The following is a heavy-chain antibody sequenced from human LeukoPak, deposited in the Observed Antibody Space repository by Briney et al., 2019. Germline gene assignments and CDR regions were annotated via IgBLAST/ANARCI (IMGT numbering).Heavy chain of an antibody. CDR3: TRDIDDVLTGDDAFDV. V-gene: IGHV3-13*01. Sequence: GGSLRLSCAASGFTFSSYDMHWVRQATGKGLEWVSAIGTAGDTYYPGSVKGRFTISRDNAESSVYLQMNSLRVDDTGLYYCTRDIDDVLTGDDAFDVWGQGTVVTVSS. J-gene: IGHJ3*01. CDR1: GFTFSSYD. D-gene: IGHD3-9*01. CDR2: IGTAGDT.